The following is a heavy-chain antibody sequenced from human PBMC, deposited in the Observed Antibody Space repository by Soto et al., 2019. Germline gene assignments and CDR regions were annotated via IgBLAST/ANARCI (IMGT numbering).Heavy chain of an antibody. CDR1: GFTFSSYA. J-gene: IGHJ4*02. Sequence: GGSLRLSCAASGFTFSSYAMSWVRQAPGKGLEWVSAISGSGGSTYYADSVKGRFTISRDNSKNTLYLQMNSLRAEDTAVYYCAKIPPPIAAAGTDYFDYWGQGTLVTVSS. V-gene: IGHV3-23*01. D-gene: IGHD6-13*01. CDR3: AKIPPPIAAAGTDYFDY. CDR2: ISGSGGST.